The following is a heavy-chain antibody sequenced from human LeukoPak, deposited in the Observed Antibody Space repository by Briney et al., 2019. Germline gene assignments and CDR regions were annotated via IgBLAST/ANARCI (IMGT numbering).Heavy chain of an antibody. CDR3: TTEVGKTMIVVVAP. CDR2: ISGSGGST. Sequence: PGGSLRLSCAASGFTFSSYAMSWVRQAPGKGLEWVSAISGSGGSTYYADSVKGRFTISRDNSKNTLYLQMNSLKTEDTAVYYCTTEVGKTMIVVVAPWGQGTLVTVSS. D-gene: IGHD3-22*01. V-gene: IGHV3-23*01. CDR1: GFTFSSYA. J-gene: IGHJ5*02.